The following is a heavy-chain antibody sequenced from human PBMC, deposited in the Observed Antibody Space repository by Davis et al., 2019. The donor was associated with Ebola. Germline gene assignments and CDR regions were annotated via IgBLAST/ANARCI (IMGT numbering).Heavy chain of an antibody. Sequence: GGSLRLSCAASGFTFSSYAMSWVRQAPGKGLEWVSAISGSGGSTYYADSVKGRCTISRDNSKNTLYLQLNSLRAEDSAVYYCAKESTLSLGFDYWGQGTLVTVSS. V-gene: IGHV3-23*01. D-gene: IGHD3-16*01. CDR1: GFTFSSYA. CDR3: AKESTLSLGFDY. CDR2: ISGSGGST. J-gene: IGHJ4*02.